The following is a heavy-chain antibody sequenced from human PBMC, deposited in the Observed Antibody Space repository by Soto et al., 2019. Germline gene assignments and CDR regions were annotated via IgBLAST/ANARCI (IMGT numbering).Heavy chain of an antibody. J-gene: IGHJ4*02. V-gene: IGHV3-9*01. CDR1: GFTFDDYA. CDR2: ISWNSGSI. Sequence: GGSLRLSCAASGFTFDDYAMHWVRQAPGKGLEWVSGISWNSGSIGYADSVKGRFTISRDNAKNSLYLQMNSLRAEDTALYYCAKTSGLPTVVAYYFDYWGREPWSPSPQ. D-gene: IGHD2-15*01. CDR3: AKTSGLPTVVAYYFDY.